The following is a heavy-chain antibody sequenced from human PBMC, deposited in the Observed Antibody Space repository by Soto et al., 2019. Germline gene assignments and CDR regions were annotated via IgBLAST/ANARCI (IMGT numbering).Heavy chain of an antibody. CDR2: ISAKNGDT. CDR1: GYTFTSFG. CDR3: ARGSGEVAGYYFDY. V-gene: IGHV1-18*01. Sequence: QVQLVQSGAEVKKPGASVKVSCKASGYTFTSFGISWVRQAPGRGLEWMGWISAKNGDTKSAQKVQGRVSMTTDTSTSTAYMELRSLRSDDTAVYYCARGSGEVAGYYFDYWGQGTLVTVSS. J-gene: IGHJ4*02. D-gene: IGHD2-15*01.